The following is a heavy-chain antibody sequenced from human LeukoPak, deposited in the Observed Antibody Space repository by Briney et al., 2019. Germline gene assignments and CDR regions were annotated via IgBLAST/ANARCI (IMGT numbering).Heavy chain of an antibody. V-gene: IGHV1-69*06. CDR1: GGTFSSYA. Sequence: GASVKVSCKASGGTFSSYAISWVRQAPGQGLEWMGGIIPIFDTGNYAQKFQGRVTITADKSTSTAYMELSSLRSEDTAVYYCARGDYYGSGSYQNWFDPWGQGTLVTVSS. CDR2: IIPIFDTG. D-gene: IGHD3-10*01. J-gene: IGHJ5*02. CDR3: ARGDYYGSGSYQNWFDP.